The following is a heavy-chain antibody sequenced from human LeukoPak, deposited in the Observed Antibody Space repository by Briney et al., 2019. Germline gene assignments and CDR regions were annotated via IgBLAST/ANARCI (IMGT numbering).Heavy chain of an antibody. CDR2: IYYSEST. D-gene: IGHD3-22*01. J-gene: IGHJ4*02. CDR1: GGSISSYY. V-gene: IGHV4-59*01. CDR3: ARVSYDSSGIDY. Sequence: SETLSLTCTVSGGSISSYYWSWIRQPPGKGLEWIGYIYYSESTNYNPSLKSRVTISVDTSKNQFSLKLSSVTAADTAAYYCARVSYDSSGIDYWGQGTLVTVSS.